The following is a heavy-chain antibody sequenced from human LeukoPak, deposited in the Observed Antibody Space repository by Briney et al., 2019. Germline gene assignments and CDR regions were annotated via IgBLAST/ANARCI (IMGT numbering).Heavy chain of an antibody. CDR1: LDAFTMAA. CDR2: VIPHSGIA. D-gene: IGHD3-22*01. Sequence: SVKVSSTSSLDAFTMAAVSWVRQAPGQGREWMGDVIPHSGIADYAQKFRGRVTLPADASTSTAYMELNSLTSEDTAVYYCARDGIPMIVRFDYWGQGTLVTVSS. CDR3: ARDGIPMIVRFDY. V-gene: IGHV1-69*13. J-gene: IGHJ4*02.